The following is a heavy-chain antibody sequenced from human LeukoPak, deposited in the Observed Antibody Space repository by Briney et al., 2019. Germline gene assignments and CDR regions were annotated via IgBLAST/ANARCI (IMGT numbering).Heavy chain of an antibody. D-gene: IGHD3-10*01. CDR1: GYTFTSYD. V-gene: IGHV1-8*01. J-gene: IGHJ4*02. CDR2: MNPNSGNT. Sequence: GASVKVSCKASGYTFTSYDINWVRQATGQGLEWMGWMNPNSGNTGYAQKFQGRVTITADESTSTAYMELSSLRSEDTAVYYCARAAQSMVRGVIRFDYWGQGTLVTVSS. CDR3: ARAAQSMVRGVIRFDY.